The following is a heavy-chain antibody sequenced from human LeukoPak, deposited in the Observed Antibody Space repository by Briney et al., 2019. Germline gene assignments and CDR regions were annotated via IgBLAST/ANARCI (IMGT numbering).Heavy chain of an antibody. Sequence: SETLSLTCAVYGGSFSSYYWSWIRQPPGKGLEWIGEINHSGSTDYNPSLKSRVTISVDTSKNQFSLKLSSVTAADTAVYYCARGRYYDSSGYTNFDYWGQGTLVTVSS. V-gene: IGHV4-34*01. CDR2: INHSGST. CDR1: GGSFSSYY. CDR3: ARGRYYDSSGYTNFDY. D-gene: IGHD3-22*01. J-gene: IGHJ4*02.